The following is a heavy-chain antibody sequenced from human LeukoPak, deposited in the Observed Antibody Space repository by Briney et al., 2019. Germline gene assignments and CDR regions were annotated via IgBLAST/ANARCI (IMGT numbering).Heavy chain of an antibody. V-gene: IGHV3-7*01. Sequence: GGSLRLSCEASGFTFTSYWMSWVRQAPGKGPEWVAHIKENGNEQYYADSVKGRFTISRDNVKQSLGLQMNSLRVEDTAVYYCARNYGDYVGTFDAFDIWGQGTMVTVSS. J-gene: IGHJ3*02. D-gene: IGHD4-17*01. CDR1: GFTFTSYW. CDR3: ARNYGDYVGTFDAFDI. CDR2: IKENGNEQ.